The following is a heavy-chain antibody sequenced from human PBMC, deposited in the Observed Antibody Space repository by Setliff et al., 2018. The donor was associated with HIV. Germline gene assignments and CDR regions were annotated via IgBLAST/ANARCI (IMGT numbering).Heavy chain of an antibody. D-gene: IGHD6-19*01. CDR3: TTSTVAGLFDY. V-gene: IGHV4-34*01. CDR1: GGSFSGSY. Sequence: SETLSLTCAVYGGSFSGSYWSWIRQPPGKDLEWIGEINHSGSTNYNPSLKSRLTISVDTSKTQFSLKLSSVIAADTAVYYCTTSTVAGLFDYWDQGAPVTVSS. CDR2: INHSGST. J-gene: IGHJ4*02.